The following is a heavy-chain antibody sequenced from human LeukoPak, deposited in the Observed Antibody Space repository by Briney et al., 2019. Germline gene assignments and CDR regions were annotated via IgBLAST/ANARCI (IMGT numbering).Heavy chain of an antibody. Sequence: ASVKVSCKASGYTFIGYNIHWVRQAPGQGLEWMGWINPDTGGTNYAQQFQGRVTMSRDTSISTTYMELNRLRSDDTAVYYCARNWNQGRYYYYYMDVWGKGTTVTVSS. CDR3: ARNWNQGRYYYYYMDV. CDR1: GYTFIGYN. D-gene: IGHD1-14*01. CDR2: INPDTGGT. J-gene: IGHJ6*03. V-gene: IGHV1-2*02.